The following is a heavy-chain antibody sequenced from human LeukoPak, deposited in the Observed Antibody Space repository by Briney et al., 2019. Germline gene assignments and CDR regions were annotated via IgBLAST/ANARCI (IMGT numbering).Heavy chain of an antibody. D-gene: IGHD3-10*01. Sequence: PSETLSLTCTVSGGSISSSSYYWGWTRQPPGKGLEWIGSIYYSGSTYYNPSLKSRVTISVDTSKNQFSLKLSSVTAADTAVYYCARQEPYYYGSGSFDYWGQGTLVTVSS. CDR3: ARQEPYYYGSGSFDY. J-gene: IGHJ4*02. V-gene: IGHV4-39*01. CDR1: GGSISSSSYY. CDR2: IYYSGST.